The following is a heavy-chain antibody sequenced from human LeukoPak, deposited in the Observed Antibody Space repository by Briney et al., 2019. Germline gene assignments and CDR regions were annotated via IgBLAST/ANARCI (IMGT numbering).Heavy chain of an antibody. CDR2: ISHGGST. Sequence: GSLRLSCAASGFTFSSYEMNWVRQSPGKGLEWIGEISHGGSTNYNPSLKSRVTISVDKSKNQFSLKLTSVTAADTAVYYCARSWSDYRSSFFDYWGQGTLVTVSS. CDR3: ARSWSDYRSSFFDY. V-gene: IGHV4-4*02. J-gene: IGHJ4*02. D-gene: IGHD6-6*01. CDR1: GFTFSSYEM.